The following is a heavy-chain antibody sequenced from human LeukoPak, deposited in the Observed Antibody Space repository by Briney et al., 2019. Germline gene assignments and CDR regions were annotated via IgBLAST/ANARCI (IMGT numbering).Heavy chain of an antibody. CDR1: GGSISSYY. V-gene: IGHV4-59*01. D-gene: IGHD3-3*01. CDR2: IYYSGST. CDR3: ARSYYDFWSDGYYYYMDV. J-gene: IGHJ6*03. Sequence: SETLSLTCTVSGGSISSYYWSWIRQPPGKGLEWIGYIYYSGSTNYNPSLKSRVTISVDTSKNRFSLKLSSVTAADTAVYYCARSYYDFWSDGYYYYMDVWGKGTTVTVSS.